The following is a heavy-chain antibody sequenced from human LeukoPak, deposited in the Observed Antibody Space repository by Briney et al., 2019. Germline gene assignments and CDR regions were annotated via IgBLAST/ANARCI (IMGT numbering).Heavy chain of an antibody. V-gene: IGHV3-30*18. J-gene: IGHJ6*04. CDR1: GFIFSSYG. Sequence: PGRSLRLSCAASGFIFSSYGMHWVRQAPGKGLEWVAVISYDGSNKYYADSVKGRFTISRDNSKNTLYLQMNSLRAEDTAVYYCAKSQTPVVPAAMSGMDVWGKGTTVTVSS. CDR3: AKSQTPVVPAAMSGMDV. D-gene: IGHD2-2*01. CDR2: ISYDGSNK.